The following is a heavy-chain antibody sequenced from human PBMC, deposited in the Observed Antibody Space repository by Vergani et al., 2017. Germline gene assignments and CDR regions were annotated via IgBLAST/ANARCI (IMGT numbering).Heavy chain of an antibody. J-gene: IGHJ4*02. CDR1: GYTFTGYY. D-gene: IGHD6-19*01. CDR2: INPNSGGT. Sequence: QVQLVQSGAEVKKPGASVKVSCKASGYTFTGYYMHWVRQAPGQGLEWMGWINPNSGGTNYAQKFQGRVTMTRATSISTAYMALSTLRSDDTAVYYCARVWYSSGWYRLYYFDYWGQGTLVTVSS. CDR3: ARVWYSSGWYRLYYFDY. V-gene: IGHV1-2*02.